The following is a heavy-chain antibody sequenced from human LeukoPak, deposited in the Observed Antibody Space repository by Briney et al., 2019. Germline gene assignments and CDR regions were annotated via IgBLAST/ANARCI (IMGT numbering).Heavy chain of an antibody. V-gene: IGHV1-18*01. J-gene: IGHJ4*02. CDR1: GYTFTSYG. Sequence: GASVKVSCKASGYTFTSYGISWVRQAPGQGLEWMGWISAYNGNTNYAQKLQGRVTMTTDTSTSTAYMELRSLRSDDTAVYYCARESSSWYVASPGNDYWGQGTLVTVSS. CDR2: ISAYNGNT. CDR3: ARESSSWYVASPGNDY. D-gene: IGHD6-13*01.